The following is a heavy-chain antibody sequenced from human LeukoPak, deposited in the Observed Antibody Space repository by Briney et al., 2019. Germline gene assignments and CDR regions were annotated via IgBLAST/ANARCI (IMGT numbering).Heavy chain of an antibody. CDR2: IIPILGIA. V-gene: IGHV1-69*04. CDR1: GYTFTSYD. D-gene: IGHD3-10*01. CDR3: ARDIWFGELLSPDY. Sequence: SVKVSCKAFGYTFTSYDISWVRQAPGQGLEWMGRIIPILGIANYAQKFQGRVTITADKSTSTAYMELSSLRSEDTAVYYCARDIWFGELLSPDYWGQGTLVTVSS. J-gene: IGHJ4*02.